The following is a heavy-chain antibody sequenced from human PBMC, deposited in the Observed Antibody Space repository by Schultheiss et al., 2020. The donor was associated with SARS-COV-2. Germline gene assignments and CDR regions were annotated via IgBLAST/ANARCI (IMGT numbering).Heavy chain of an antibody. CDR1: GFSLSASGVC. J-gene: IGHJ5*02. D-gene: IGHD3-22*01. CDR2: IDWDDDK. Sequence: SGPTLVKPTQTLTLTCTLSGFSLSASGVCVSWIRQPPGKALEWLARIDWDDDKYYSTSLKTRLTISKDTSKNQVVLTMTNMDPVDTATYYCARMTGYYDSSGYYRGWFDPWGQGTLVTVSS. CDR3: ARMTGYYDSSGYYRGWFDP. V-gene: IGHV2-70*11.